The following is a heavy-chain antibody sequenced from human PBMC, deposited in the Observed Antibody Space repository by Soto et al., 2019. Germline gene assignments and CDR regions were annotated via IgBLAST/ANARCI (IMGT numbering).Heavy chain of an antibody. CDR1: GFTFSNYA. Sequence: EVQLLESGGGLVQPGGSLRLSCAASGFTFSNYAMSWVRQAPGKGLDWVSGISSSGGSTFYADSVKGRFTISRDNSKNTLYLQMNSLRAEDTAIYYCAKDQNNWNYCDAFDVWGQGTMVTVSS. D-gene: IGHD1-7*01. V-gene: IGHV3-23*01. J-gene: IGHJ3*01. CDR3: AKDQNNWNYCDAFDV. CDR2: ISSSGGST.